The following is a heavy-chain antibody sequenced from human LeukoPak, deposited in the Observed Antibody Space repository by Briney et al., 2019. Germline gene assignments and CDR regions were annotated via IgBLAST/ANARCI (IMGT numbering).Heavy chain of an antibody. Sequence: PGGSLRLSCAASGFTVSSNYMSWVRQAPGKGLEWVSVIYSGGSTYYAGSVKGRFTISRDNSKNTLYLQMNSLRAEDTAVYYCARGPVYSGYDWDYWGQGTLVTVSS. J-gene: IGHJ4*02. D-gene: IGHD5-12*01. CDR1: GFTVSSNY. CDR3: ARGPVYSGYDWDY. V-gene: IGHV3-66*01. CDR2: IYSGGST.